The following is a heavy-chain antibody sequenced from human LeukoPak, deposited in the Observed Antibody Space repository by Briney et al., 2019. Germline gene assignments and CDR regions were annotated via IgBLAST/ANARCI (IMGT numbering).Heavy chain of an antibody. CDR2: ISSSSSTI. CDR3: ARDDISVIAVAFDY. J-gene: IGHJ4*02. CDR1: GFTFSSYG. V-gene: IGHV3-48*01. Sequence: GGSLRLSCAASGFTFSSYGMTWVRQAPGKGLEWVSYISSSSSTIYYADSVKGRFTISRDNAKNSLYLQMNSLRAEDTAVYYCARDDISVIAVAFDYWGQGTLVTVSS. D-gene: IGHD6-19*01.